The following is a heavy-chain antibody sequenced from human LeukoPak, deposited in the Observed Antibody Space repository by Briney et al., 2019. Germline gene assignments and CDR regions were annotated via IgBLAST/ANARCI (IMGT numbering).Heavy chain of an antibody. CDR2: ISGDGATT. Sequence: GGSLRLSCAASGFTFDDYAMHWVRQAPGKGLEWVSLISGDGATTYYAASVKGRFTISRDNKKNFLYLQMNNLGTEDTALFYRAKDLSTVFDALNIWGQGTLVTVSS. V-gene: IGHV3-43*02. CDR3: AKDLSTVFDALNI. J-gene: IGHJ3*02. D-gene: IGHD4-17*01. CDR1: GFTFDDYA.